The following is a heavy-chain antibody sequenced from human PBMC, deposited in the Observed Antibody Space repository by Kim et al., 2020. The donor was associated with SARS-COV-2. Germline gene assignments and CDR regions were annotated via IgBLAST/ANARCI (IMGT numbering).Heavy chain of an antibody. CDR2: INTNTGNP. V-gene: IGHV7-4-1*02. CDR1: GYTFTAYA. CDR3: AREGLRWQDGRYYYGMDV. D-gene: IGHD4-17*01. J-gene: IGHJ6*02. Sequence: ASVKVSCKASGYTFTAYAVNWVRQAPGQGLEWMGWINTNTGNPTYAQGFTGRFVFSLDTSVSTAYLQISSLKAEDTALYYCAREGLRWQDGRYYYGMDVWGQGTTVTVSS.